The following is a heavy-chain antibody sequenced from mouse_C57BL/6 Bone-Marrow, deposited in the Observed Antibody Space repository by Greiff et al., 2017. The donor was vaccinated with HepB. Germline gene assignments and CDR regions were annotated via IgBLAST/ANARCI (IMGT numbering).Heavy chain of an antibody. D-gene: IGHD2-4*01. CDR2: INPNNGGT. V-gene: IGHV1-26*01. CDR3: ARGRDYDWFAY. CDR1: GYTFTDYY. J-gene: IGHJ3*01. Sequence: VQLQQSGPELVKPGASVKISCKASGYTFTDYYMNWVKQSHGKSLEWIGDINPNNGGTSYNQKFKGKATLTVDKSSSTAYMELRSLTSEDSAVYYCARGRDYDWFAYWGQGTLVTVSA.